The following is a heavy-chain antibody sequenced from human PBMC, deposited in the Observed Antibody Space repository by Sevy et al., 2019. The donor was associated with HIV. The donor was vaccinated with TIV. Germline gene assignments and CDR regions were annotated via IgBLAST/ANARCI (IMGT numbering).Heavy chain of an antibody. CDR2: IIPIFGTA. V-gene: IGHV1-69*06. CDR3: ARSRLILRFLEWLSRGAFDI. Sequence: ASVKVSCKASGGTFSSYAISCVRQAPGQGLEWMGGIIPIFGTANYAQKFQGRVTITADKSTSTAYMELSSLRSEDTAVYYCARSRLILRFLEWLSRGAFDIWGQGTMVTVSS. J-gene: IGHJ3*02. CDR1: GGTFSSYA. D-gene: IGHD3-3*01.